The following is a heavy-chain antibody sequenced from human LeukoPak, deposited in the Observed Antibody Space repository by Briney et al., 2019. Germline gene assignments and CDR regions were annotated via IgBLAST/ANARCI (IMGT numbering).Heavy chain of an antibody. J-gene: IGHJ4*02. V-gene: IGHV4-34*01. CDR2: INHSGST. CDR3: ARRRLEILWGSYRYPLYYFDY. D-gene: IGHD3-16*02. CDR1: GGSFSGYY. Sequence: SETLSLTCAVYGGSFSGYYWSWIRQPPGKGLEWIGEINHSGSTNYNPSLKSRVTISVDTSKNQFSLKLSSVTAADTAVYYCARRRLEILWGSYRYPLYYFDYWGQGTLVTVSS.